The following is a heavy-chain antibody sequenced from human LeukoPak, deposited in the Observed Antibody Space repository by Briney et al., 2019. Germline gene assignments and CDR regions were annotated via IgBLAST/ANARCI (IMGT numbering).Heavy chain of an antibody. CDR3: ARTSRHFYGSGSNLTPWPADMDV. Sequence: SETLSLTCTVSGGSINSYYWTWIRQPPGKGLEWIGYIYYSGSTHYNPSLNSRVTISMDTSKNHFSLTLSSVTAADTAIYYCARTSRHFYGSGSNLTPWPADMDVWGQGTKVTVSS. V-gene: IGHV4-59*01. CDR1: GGSINSYY. CDR2: IYYSGST. J-gene: IGHJ6*02. D-gene: IGHD3-10*01.